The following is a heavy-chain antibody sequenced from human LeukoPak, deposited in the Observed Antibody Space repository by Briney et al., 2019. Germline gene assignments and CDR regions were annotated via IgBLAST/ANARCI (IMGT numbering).Heavy chain of an antibody. D-gene: IGHD1-1*01. CDR2: ISSNGGST. J-gene: IGHJ3*02. CDR3: ARGYLYAFDI. CDR1: RFTFSSYA. V-gene: IGHV3-64*01. Sequence: GGSLRLSCAASRFTFSSYAMHWVRQAPGKGLEYVSAISSNGGSTYYANSVKGRFTISRDNSKNTLYLQMGSLRAEDMAVYYCARGYLYAFDIWGQGTVVTVSS.